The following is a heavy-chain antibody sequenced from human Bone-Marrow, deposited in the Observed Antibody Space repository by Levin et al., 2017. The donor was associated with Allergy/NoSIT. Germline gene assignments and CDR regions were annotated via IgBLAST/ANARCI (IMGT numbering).Heavy chain of an antibody. Sequence: ASVKVSCKASGYTFTSYDINWVRQATGQGLEWMGWMNPNSGNTGYAQKFQGRVTMTRNTSISTAYMELSSLRSEDTAVYYCARVHPRPFNSSGWYDPLDYWGQGTLVTVSS. CDR2: MNPNSGNT. D-gene: IGHD6-19*01. CDR3: ARVHPRPFNSSGWYDPLDY. J-gene: IGHJ4*02. CDR1: GYTFTSYD. V-gene: IGHV1-8*01.